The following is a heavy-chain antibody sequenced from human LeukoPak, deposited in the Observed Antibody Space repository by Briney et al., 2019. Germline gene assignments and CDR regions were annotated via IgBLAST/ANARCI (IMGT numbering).Heavy chain of an antibody. D-gene: IGHD3-10*01. V-gene: IGHV1-69*05. CDR2: IIPIFGTA. CDR1: GGTFSSYA. J-gene: IGHJ4*02. CDR3: AREPLQTYYYGSGSYD. Sequence: ASVKVSCKASGGTFSSYATNWVRQAPGQGLEWMGGIIPIFGTANYAQKFQGRVTITTDESTSTAYMELSSLRSEDTAVYYCAREPLQTYYYGSGSYDWGQGTLVTVSS.